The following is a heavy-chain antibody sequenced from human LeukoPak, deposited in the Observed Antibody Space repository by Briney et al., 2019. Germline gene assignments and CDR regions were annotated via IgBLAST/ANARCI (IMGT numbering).Heavy chain of an antibody. Sequence: SSVKVSCKASGGTFSSYAISWVRQAPGQGLEWMGRVIPIFGTANYAQKFQGRVTITTDESTSTAYMELSSLRSEDTAVYYCARDVGINLAVAGKANWFDPWGQGTLVTVSS. CDR2: VIPIFGTA. J-gene: IGHJ5*02. D-gene: IGHD6-19*01. V-gene: IGHV1-69*05. CDR1: GGTFSSYA. CDR3: ARDVGINLAVAGKANWFDP.